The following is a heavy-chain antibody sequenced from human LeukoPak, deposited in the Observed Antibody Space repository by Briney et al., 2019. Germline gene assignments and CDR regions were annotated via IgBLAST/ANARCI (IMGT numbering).Heavy chain of an antibody. Sequence: GASVKVSCKASGYTFTGYYMHWVRQAPGQGLEWMGWINPNSGGTNYAQKFQGRVTMTRDTSISTAYMELSRLRSDDTAVYYCAVIFRVVTGTRSHFDYWGQGTLVTVSS. V-gene: IGHV1-2*02. D-gene: IGHD2-21*02. CDR3: AVIFRVVTGTRSHFDY. J-gene: IGHJ4*02. CDR1: GYTFTGYY. CDR2: INPNSGGT.